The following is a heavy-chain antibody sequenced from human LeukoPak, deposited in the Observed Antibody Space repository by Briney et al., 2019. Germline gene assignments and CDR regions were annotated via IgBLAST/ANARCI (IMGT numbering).Heavy chain of an antibody. Sequence: PSETLSLTCAVYGGSCSGYYWSWIRQPPGKGPEWIGEINHSGSTNHNPSLKSRVTISEDTSKNQFSLKLSSVTAADTAVYYCARRSGGSSKMDYWGQGTLVTVSS. J-gene: IGHJ4*02. CDR3: ARRSGGSSKMDY. CDR2: INHSGST. D-gene: IGHD2-15*01. CDR1: GGSCSGYY. V-gene: IGHV4-34*01.